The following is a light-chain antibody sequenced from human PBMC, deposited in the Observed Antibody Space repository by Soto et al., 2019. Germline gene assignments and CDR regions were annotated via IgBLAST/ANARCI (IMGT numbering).Light chain of an antibody. V-gene: IGKV3-11*01. Sequence: MVMTQSPATLSVSPGERATLSCRASQSVSSCYLAWYQQRPGQAPRLLIYDASYRATDIPSRFSGSGSGTDFTLTISSLEPEDFAVYYCQQRRSWPPTITFGQGTRLEI. CDR1: QSVSSCY. CDR2: DAS. J-gene: IGKJ5*01. CDR3: QQRRSWPPTIT.